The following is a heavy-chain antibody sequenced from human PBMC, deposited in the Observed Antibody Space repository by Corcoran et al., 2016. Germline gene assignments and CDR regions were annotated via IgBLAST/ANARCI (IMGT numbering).Heavy chain of an antibody. J-gene: IGHJ4*02. V-gene: IGHV3-73*02. Sequence: EVQVVESGGGLVQPGGSLKLSCAASGFTFSDTIIYWVRQAFGKGLEWGGHIRSKGDSYATAYAATVKGRFAISRDDSKNTAYLQMNSLTTEDTAVYYCICWVVNACYWGQGTLVTVAS. CDR2: IRSKGDSYAT. CDR1: GFTFSDTI. CDR3: ICWVVNACY. D-gene: IGHD2-21*01.